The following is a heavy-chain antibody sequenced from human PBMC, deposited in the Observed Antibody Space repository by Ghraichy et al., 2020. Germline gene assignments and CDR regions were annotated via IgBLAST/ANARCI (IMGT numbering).Heavy chain of an antibody. J-gene: IGHJ3*02. CDR1: GGSISSGSYY. V-gene: IGHV4-61*02. CDR3: ARVTMIVVAASGAFDI. D-gene: IGHD3-22*01. Sequence: SETLSLTCTVSGGSISSGSYYWSWIRQPAGKGLEWIGRIYTSGSTNYNPSLKSRVTISVDTSKNQFSLKLSSVTAADTAVYYCARVTMIVVAASGAFDIWGQGTMVTVSS. CDR2: IYTSGST.